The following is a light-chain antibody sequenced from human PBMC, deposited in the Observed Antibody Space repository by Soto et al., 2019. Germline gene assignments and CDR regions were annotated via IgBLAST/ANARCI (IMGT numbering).Light chain of an antibody. V-gene: IGKV1-9*01. Sequence: IQLTHSPSSLSACVGNRGTMTRPASQGMSSYLAWYQQKPGKAPKLLIYAASTLQSGVPSRFSGSVSGTEFTLTISSLQSEDCAVYYGQQYNNWPLSFGQGTKVDIK. J-gene: IGKJ1*01. CDR2: AAS. CDR1: QGMSSY. CDR3: QQYNNWPLS.